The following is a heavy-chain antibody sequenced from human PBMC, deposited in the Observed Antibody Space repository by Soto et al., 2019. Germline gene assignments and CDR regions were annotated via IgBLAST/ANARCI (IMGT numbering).Heavy chain of an antibody. Sequence: GSGPTLVNPTQTLTLTCTFSGFSLSTSGMCVSWIRQPPGKALEWLARIDWDDDKYYSTSLKTRLTISKDTSKNQVVLTMTNMDPVDTATYYCARSIYSSGWSDAFDIWGQGTMVTVSS. CDR1: GFSLSTSGMC. CDR3: ARSIYSSGWSDAFDI. V-gene: IGHV2-70*11. CDR2: IDWDDDK. J-gene: IGHJ3*02. D-gene: IGHD6-19*01.